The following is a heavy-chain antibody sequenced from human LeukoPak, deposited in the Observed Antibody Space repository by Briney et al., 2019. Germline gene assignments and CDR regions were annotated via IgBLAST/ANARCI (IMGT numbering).Heavy chain of an antibody. Sequence: GKSLQISCQCSGSRFTSYWIGWVRQMPGKGLEWMGIIYPGDSDTRYSPSFQGQVTISADKSISTAYLQWSSLKASDTAMYYCARRGYCTNGVCYLAAFDIWGQGTMVTVSS. CDR2: IYPGDSDT. V-gene: IGHV5-51*01. J-gene: IGHJ3*02. CDR1: GSRFTSYW. CDR3: ARRGYCTNGVCYLAAFDI. D-gene: IGHD2-8*01.